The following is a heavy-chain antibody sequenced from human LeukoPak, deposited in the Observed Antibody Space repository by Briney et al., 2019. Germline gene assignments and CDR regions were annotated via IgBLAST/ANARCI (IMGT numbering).Heavy chain of an antibody. J-gene: IGHJ5*02. Sequence: SETLSLTCTVSGGSISSYYWSWIRQSPGKGLECIGYIHYTGSTNYNPSLKSRVTISVETSKNQFSLKLKSVTAADTAVYYCARGGYYGSGNDFGFDPWGQGTLVTVSS. CDR1: GGSISSYY. CDR3: ARGGYYGSGNDFGFDP. V-gene: IGHV4-59*01. CDR2: IHYTGST. D-gene: IGHD3-10*01.